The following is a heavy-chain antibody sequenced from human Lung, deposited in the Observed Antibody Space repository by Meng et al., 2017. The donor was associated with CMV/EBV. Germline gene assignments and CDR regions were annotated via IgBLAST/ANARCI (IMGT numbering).Heavy chain of an antibody. J-gene: IGHJ4*02. V-gene: IGHV3-49*04. D-gene: IGHD3-3*01. CDR2: IRSKGYGGTR. Sequence: SCTASGFSFGDYAMNWVRQAPGKGLEWVGFIRSKGYGGTREYAASVKGRFTISRDDSKTIAYLQMNSLKTEDTAVYYCTRGGTIFGMVTSFDYWXQGKXVTVSS. CDR3: TRGGTIFGMVTSFDY. CDR1: GFSFGDYA.